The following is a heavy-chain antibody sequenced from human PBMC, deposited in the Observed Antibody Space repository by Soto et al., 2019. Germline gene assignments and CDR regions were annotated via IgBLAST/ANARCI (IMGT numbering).Heavy chain of an antibody. J-gene: IGHJ5*01. CDR1: GYTFSNYD. V-gene: IGHV1-8*02. CDR3: TRAYGAETFDF. D-gene: IGHD3-10*01. Sequence: ASVKVSCKASGYTFSNYDIHWVRQAPGHGLEWMGWMNPNSGNTGYAQNFRGRVTMTQNTAIGTAYMELSSLRSDDKATYYCTRAYGAETFDFWGQGTRVTVSS. CDR2: MNPNSGNT.